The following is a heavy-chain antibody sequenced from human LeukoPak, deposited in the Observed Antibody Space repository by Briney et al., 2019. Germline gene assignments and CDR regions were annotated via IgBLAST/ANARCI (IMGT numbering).Heavy chain of an antibody. CDR1: GYTFTGYY. CDR2: INPISGAT. Sequence: ASVKVSCKASGYTFTGYYMHWVRQAPGQGLEWMGWINPISGATNYAQKFQGRVTMTRDTSINTAYMELSRLRSDDTAVYYCARVLNYDFWSGYSGYYFDYWGQGTLVTVSS. D-gene: IGHD3-3*01. V-gene: IGHV1-2*02. J-gene: IGHJ4*02. CDR3: ARVLNYDFWSGYSGYYFDY.